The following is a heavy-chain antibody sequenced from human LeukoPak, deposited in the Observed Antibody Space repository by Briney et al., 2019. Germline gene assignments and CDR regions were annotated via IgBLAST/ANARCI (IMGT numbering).Heavy chain of an antibody. CDR3: ASRDLDSSGWYEAITLDY. Sequence: PSETLSLTCTVSGGSISSSSYYWGWIRQPPGKGLEWIGSIYYSGSTYYNPSLKSRVTISVDTSKNQFSLKLSSVTAADTAVYYCASRDLDSSGWYEAITLDYWGQGTLVTVSS. J-gene: IGHJ4*02. D-gene: IGHD6-19*01. CDR1: GGSISSSSYY. CDR2: IYYSGST. V-gene: IGHV4-39*01.